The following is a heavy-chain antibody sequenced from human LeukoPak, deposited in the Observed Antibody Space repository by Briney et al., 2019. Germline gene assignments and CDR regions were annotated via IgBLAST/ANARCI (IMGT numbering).Heavy chain of an antibody. Sequence: GGSLRLSCAASGFTFSSYGMHWVRQAPGKGLEWVAFIRYDGSNKYYADSVKGRFTISRDNSKNTLYLQMNSLRAEDTAVYYCAKMGGGYCSSTSCYSQYYFDYWGQGTLVTVSS. D-gene: IGHD2-2*02. CDR3: AKMGGGYCSSTSCYSQYYFDY. CDR2: IRYDGSNK. CDR1: GFTFSSYG. V-gene: IGHV3-30*02. J-gene: IGHJ4*02.